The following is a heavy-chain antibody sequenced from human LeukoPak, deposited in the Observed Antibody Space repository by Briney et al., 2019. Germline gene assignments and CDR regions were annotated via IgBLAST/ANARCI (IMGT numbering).Heavy chain of an antibody. Sequence: SETLSLTCTVSGGSISSGGYYWSWIRQHLGKGLEWIGYIYYSGSTNYNPSLKSRVTISVDTSKNQFSLKLSSVTAADTAVYYCARRGDYDFFDYWGQGTLVTVSS. V-gene: IGHV4-61*08. CDR1: GGSISSGGYY. D-gene: IGHD3-3*01. CDR3: ARRGDYDFFDY. CDR2: IYYSGST. J-gene: IGHJ4*02.